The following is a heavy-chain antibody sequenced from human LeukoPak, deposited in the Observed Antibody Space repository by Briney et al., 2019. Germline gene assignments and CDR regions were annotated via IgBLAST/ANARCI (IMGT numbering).Heavy chain of an antibody. Sequence: GGSLRLSCTASGFTFGDYAMSWVRQAPGKGLEWVGFIRSKAYGGTTEYAASVKGRFTISRDDSKSIAYLQMNSLKTEDIAVYYCTSNSDSSGYYSAYWGQGTLVTVSS. CDR3: TSNSDSSGYYSAY. J-gene: IGHJ4*02. V-gene: IGHV3-49*04. CDR2: IRSKAYGGTT. D-gene: IGHD3-22*01. CDR1: GFTFGDYA.